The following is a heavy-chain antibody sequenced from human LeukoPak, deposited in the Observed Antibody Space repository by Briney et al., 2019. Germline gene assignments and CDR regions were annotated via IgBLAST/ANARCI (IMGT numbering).Heavy chain of an antibody. CDR2: IYYSGTT. J-gene: IGHJ4*02. Sequence: SETLSLTCTMSGDSTNTYFWSWIRQPPGKGLEWIGYIYYSGTTNYNPSLKSRVTISVDTSKNQFSLRLSSVTAADTAVYYCASKSSDHGELRFDYWGQGTLVTVSS. V-gene: IGHV4-59*01. D-gene: IGHD4-17*01. CDR3: ASKSSDHGELRFDY. CDR1: GDSTNTYF.